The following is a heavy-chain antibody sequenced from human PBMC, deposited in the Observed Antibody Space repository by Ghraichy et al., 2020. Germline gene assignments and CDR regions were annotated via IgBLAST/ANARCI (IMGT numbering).Heavy chain of an antibody. J-gene: IGHJ6*02. CDR3: AKDNSGSPPYYYGMDV. Sequence: GGSLRLSCAASGFTFDDYTMHWVRQAPGKGLEWVSLISWDGGSTYYADSVKGRFTISRDNSKNSLYLQMNSLRTEDTALYYCAKDNSGSPPYYYGMDVWGQGTTVTVSS. V-gene: IGHV3-43*01. CDR1: GFTFDDYT. CDR2: ISWDGGST. D-gene: IGHD1-26*01.